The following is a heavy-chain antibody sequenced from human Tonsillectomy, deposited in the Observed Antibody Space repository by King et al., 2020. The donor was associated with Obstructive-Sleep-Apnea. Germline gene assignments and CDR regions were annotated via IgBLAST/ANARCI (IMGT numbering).Heavy chain of an antibody. Sequence: QLVQSGAEVKKPGASVKVSCKASGYTFTGYYMHWVRQAPGQGLEWMGWINANSGGTNYAQKFQGRVTMTRETSISTVYMELSRLRSDDTAVYYCARGRASFLWFGKTYSGMGVWGQGTTVTVSS. D-gene: IGHD3-10*01. CDR1: GYTFTGYY. J-gene: IGHJ6*02. CDR3: ARGRASFLWFGKTYSGMGV. CDR2: INANSGGT. V-gene: IGHV1-2*02.